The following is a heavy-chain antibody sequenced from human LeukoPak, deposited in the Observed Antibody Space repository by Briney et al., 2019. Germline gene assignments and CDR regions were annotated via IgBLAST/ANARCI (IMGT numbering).Heavy chain of an antibody. CDR2: INPNSGGT. D-gene: IGHD1-20*01. Sequence: GASVKVSCKASGYTFTGYYMHWVRQAPGQGLQWMGWINPNSGGTNYAQKFQGRVTMTRDTSISTAYMELSRLRSDDTAVYYCARDSNSKDNWVYYFDYWGQGTLVTVSS. V-gene: IGHV1-2*02. J-gene: IGHJ4*02. CDR3: ARDSNSKDNWVYYFDY. CDR1: GYTFTGYY.